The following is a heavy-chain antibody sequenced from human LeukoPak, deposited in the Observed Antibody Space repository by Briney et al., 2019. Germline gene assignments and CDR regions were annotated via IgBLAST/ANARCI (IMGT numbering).Heavy chain of an antibody. Sequence: GGSLRLSCAASGFTFSSYGMHWVRQAPGKGLEWVAFIRYDGSNKYYADSVKGRFTISRDNSKNTLYLQMNSLRAEDTAVYYCAKTPNDFWSGYYTGVHYYMDVWGKGTTVTVSS. CDR1: GFTFSSYG. D-gene: IGHD3-3*01. CDR2: IRYDGSNK. V-gene: IGHV3-30*02. CDR3: AKTPNDFWSGYYTGVHYYMDV. J-gene: IGHJ6*03.